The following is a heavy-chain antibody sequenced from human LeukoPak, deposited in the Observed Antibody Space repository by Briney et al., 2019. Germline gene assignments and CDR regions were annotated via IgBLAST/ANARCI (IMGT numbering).Heavy chain of an antibody. Sequence: SVKVSCKASGGTFSSYAISWVRQAPGQGLEWMGRIITIVGIANYAQKFQGRITITADKSTSTAYMELSSLRSEDTAVYYCARDRGRGYYDSSGSIHFDYWGQGTLVTVSS. D-gene: IGHD3-22*01. CDR2: IITIVGIA. CDR1: GGTFSSYA. CDR3: ARDRGRGYYDSSGSIHFDY. J-gene: IGHJ4*02. V-gene: IGHV1-69*04.